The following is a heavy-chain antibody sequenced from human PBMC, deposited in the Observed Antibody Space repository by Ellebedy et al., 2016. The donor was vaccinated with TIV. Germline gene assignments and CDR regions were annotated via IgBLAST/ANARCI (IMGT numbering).Heavy chain of an antibody. J-gene: IGHJ6*03. CDR1: GFTFSSYA. CDR2: ISGSGGST. V-gene: IGHV3-23*01. D-gene: IGHD5-18*01. CDR3: AKNSYTAMAGYYYYYMDV. Sequence: GGSLRLXXAASGFTFSSYAMSWVRQAPGKGLEWVSAISGSGGSTYYADSVKGRFTISRDNSKNTLYLQMNSLRAEDTAVYYCAKNSYTAMAGYYYYYMDVWGKGTTVTVSS.